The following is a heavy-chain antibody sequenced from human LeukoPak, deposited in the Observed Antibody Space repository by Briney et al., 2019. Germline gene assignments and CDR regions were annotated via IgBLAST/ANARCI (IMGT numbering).Heavy chain of an antibody. J-gene: IGHJ5*02. CDR1: GYTFTGYY. V-gene: IGHV1-2*02. CDR2: INPNFGGT. D-gene: IGHD6-13*01. Sequence: ASVKVSCKASGYTFTGYYMHWVRQAPGQGLEWMGWINPNFGGTKYAQKFQDRVTMTRDTSISTAYMELSRLRSDDTAVYYCARPIGDSSSWYNNWFDPWGQGTLVTVSS. CDR3: ARPIGDSSSWYNNWFDP.